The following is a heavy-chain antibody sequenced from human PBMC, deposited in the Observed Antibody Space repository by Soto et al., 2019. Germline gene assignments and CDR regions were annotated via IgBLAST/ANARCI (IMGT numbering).Heavy chain of an antibody. Sequence: EAQLVESGGGLVKPGGSLRLSCAGSGFTFSNAWMNWVRQAPGKGLEWVGQFKSNTEGGTTDYAAPVKGRLIISRDDSRNSLYLQMNSLKVEDTAVYYCATVLSGAGTLSWFDTWGQGTLVTVSS. D-gene: IGHD6-19*01. J-gene: IGHJ5*02. CDR3: ATVLSGAGTLSWFDT. V-gene: IGHV3-15*07. CDR2: FKSNTEGGTT. CDR1: GFTFSNAW.